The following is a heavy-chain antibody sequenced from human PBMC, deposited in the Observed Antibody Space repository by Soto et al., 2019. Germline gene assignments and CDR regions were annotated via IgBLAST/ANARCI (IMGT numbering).Heavy chain of an antibody. CDR2: ISSSSSTI. CDR1: GFTFSSYS. Sequence: GGSLRLSCAASGFTFSSYSMNWVRQAPGKGLEWVSYISSSSSTIYYADSVKGRFTISRDNAKNSLYLQMNSLRAEDTAVYYCARDGDIVVVVAAIDAFDIWGQGTMVTVSS. V-gene: IGHV3-48*01. D-gene: IGHD2-15*01. J-gene: IGHJ3*02. CDR3: ARDGDIVVVVAAIDAFDI.